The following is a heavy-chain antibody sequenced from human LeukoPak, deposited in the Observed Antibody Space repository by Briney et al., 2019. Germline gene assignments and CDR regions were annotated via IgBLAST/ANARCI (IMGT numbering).Heavy chain of an antibody. CDR3: ARSVATIKYDALDI. J-gene: IGHJ3*02. V-gene: IGHV4-61*02. D-gene: IGHD5-12*01. CDR2: IYTSGST. CDR1: GGSISSGSYY. Sequence: SETLSLTCTVSGGSISSGSYYWSWIRQPAGKGLEWIGRIYTSGSTNYNPSLKSRVTISVDTSKNQFSLKLSSVTAADTAVYYCARSVATIKYDALDIWGQGTMVTVSS.